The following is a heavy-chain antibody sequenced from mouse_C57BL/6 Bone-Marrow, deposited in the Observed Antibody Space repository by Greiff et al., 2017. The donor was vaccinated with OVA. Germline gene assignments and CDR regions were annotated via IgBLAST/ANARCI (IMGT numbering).Heavy chain of an antibody. J-gene: IGHJ3*01. CDR2: IRSGGST. CDR3: ARIGFWFAY. Sequence: VQLVESGPGLVQPSQCLSITCTVSGFSFTSYGVNWVRQSQGKGLEWLGVIRSGGSTDYNAAFISRLSISKDNSKGLVFFKMNCLQADDTAIYYCARIGFWFAYWGTGTPVTVSA. V-gene: IGHV2-2*01. CDR1: GFSFTSYG.